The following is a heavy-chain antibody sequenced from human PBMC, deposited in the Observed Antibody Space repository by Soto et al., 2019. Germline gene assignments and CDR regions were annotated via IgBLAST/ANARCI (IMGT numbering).Heavy chain of an antibody. V-gene: IGHV3-30*18. Sequence: GGSLRLSCAASGFTFSSYGMHWVRQAPGKGLEWVAVISYDGSNKYYADSVKGRFTISRDNSKNTLYLQMNSLRAEDTAVYYCAKGRLGRLRFLEWSSPEPNGMDVWGQGTTVTVSS. J-gene: IGHJ6*02. CDR1: GFTFSSYG. CDR2: ISYDGSNK. D-gene: IGHD3-3*01. CDR3: AKGRLGRLRFLEWSSPEPNGMDV.